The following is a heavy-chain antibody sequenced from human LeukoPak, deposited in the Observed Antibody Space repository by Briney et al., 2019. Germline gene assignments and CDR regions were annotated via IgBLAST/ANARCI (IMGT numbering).Heavy chain of an antibody. D-gene: IGHD3-22*01. CDR1: GFTFSTYT. CDR2: ISSSSSYI. J-gene: IGHJ3*02. CDR3: ARAPYDSTGYETPRAFDI. Sequence: GGSLRLSCAASGFTFSTYTMNWVSQAPGKGLEWVSTISSSSSYIYYGDSVKGRFTISRDNAKNSLYLQMNSLRAEDTAVYYCARAPYDSTGYETPRAFDIWGQGTMVTVSS. V-gene: IGHV3-21*01.